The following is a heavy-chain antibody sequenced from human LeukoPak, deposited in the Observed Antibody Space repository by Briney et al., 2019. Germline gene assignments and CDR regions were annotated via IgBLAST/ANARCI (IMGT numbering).Heavy chain of an antibody. J-gene: IGHJ4*02. CDR3: ARDSNVDIVATPINFDY. Sequence: ASVKVSCKASGYTFTSSGISWVRQAPGQGLEWMGWISAYNGNTNYAQKLQGRVTMTTDTSTSTAYMELRSLRSDDTAVYYCARDSNVDIVATPINFDYWGQGTLVTVSS. CDR2: ISAYNGNT. CDR1: GYTFTSSG. V-gene: IGHV1-18*01. D-gene: IGHD5-12*01.